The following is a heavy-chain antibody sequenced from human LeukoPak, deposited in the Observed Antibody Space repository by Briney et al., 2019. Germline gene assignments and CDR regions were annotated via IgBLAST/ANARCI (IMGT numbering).Heavy chain of an antibody. CDR3: AKDLSNSS. CDR1: GFTFSSYA. CDR2: ISDGGVST. V-gene: IGHV3-23*01. Sequence: GGSLRLSCAASGFTFSSYAMSWVRQAPGKGLEWVSGISDGGVSTYYADSVKGRFTLSRDNSKNTLYLQMNSLRAEDTAVYYCAKDLSNSSWGQGTLVTVSS. J-gene: IGHJ4*02. D-gene: IGHD6-6*01.